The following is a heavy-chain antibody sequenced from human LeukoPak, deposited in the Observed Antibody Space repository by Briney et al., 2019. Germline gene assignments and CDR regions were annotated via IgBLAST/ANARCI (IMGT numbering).Heavy chain of an antibody. Sequence: PSQTLSLTCTVSGGSISSGDYYWSWLRQPPGKGLEWIGYIYYSGSTYYNPSLKSRVTISVDTSKNQFSLKLSSVTAADTAVYYCARDVRGAFSLDYWGQGTLVTVSS. J-gene: IGHJ4*02. CDR2: IYYSGST. CDR3: ARDVRGAFSLDY. V-gene: IGHV4-30-4*01. D-gene: IGHD3-10*01. CDR1: GGSISSGDYY.